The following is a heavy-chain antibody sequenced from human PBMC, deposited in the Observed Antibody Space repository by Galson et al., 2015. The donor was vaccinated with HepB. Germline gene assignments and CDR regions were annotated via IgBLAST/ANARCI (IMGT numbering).Heavy chain of an antibody. V-gene: IGHV3-74*01. J-gene: IGHJ4*02. CDR1: GFTFSNYW. CDR3: ARAYDFWSGYQGVDH. Sequence: SLRLSCAASGFTFSNYWMHWVRQPPGKGLMWVSRINIDVSVTSYADSVKGRFTISRDNAKNTVYLQMNSLRAEDTAVYYCARAYDFWSGYQGVDHWGQGTLVTVSS. D-gene: IGHD3-3*01. CDR2: INIDVSVT.